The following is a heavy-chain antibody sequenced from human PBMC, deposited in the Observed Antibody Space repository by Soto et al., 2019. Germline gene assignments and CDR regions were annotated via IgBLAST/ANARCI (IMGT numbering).Heavy chain of an antibody. CDR1: GFTFSNAW. J-gene: IGHJ6*02. Sequence: GGSLRLSCAASGFTFSNAWMNWVRQAPGKGLEWVGRIKSKTDGGTTDYAAPVKGRFTISRDDSKNTLYLQMNSLKTEDTAVYYCTTDPLWVRGVIYYYYGMDVWGQGTTVTVSS. CDR3: TTDPLWVRGVIYYYYGMDV. V-gene: IGHV3-15*07. CDR2: IKSKTDGGTT. D-gene: IGHD3-10*01.